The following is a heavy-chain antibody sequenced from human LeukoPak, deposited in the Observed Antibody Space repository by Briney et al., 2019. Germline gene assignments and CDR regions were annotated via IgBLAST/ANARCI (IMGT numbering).Heavy chain of an antibody. J-gene: IGHJ3*02. CDR1: GGSFSGYY. D-gene: IGHD3-9*01. CDR2: INHSGST. CDR3: ASEGPRLRYFASVAAFDI. Sequence: SETLSLTCAVYGGSFSGYYWSWIRQPPGKGLEWIGEINHSGSTNYNPSLKSRVTISVDTSKNQFSLKLSSVTAADTAVNYCASEGPRLRYFASVAAFDIWGQGTMVTVSS. V-gene: IGHV4-34*01.